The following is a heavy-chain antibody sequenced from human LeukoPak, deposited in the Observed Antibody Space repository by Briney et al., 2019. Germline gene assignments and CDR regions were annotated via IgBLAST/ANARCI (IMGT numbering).Heavy chain of an antibody. V-gene: IGHV1-69*01. D-gene: IGHD6-6*01. CDR1: GGTFSSYA. CDR3: ARGRSIAARGYYYYMDV. J-gene: IGHJ6*03. CDR2: IIPIFGTA. Sequence: GSSVKVSCKASGGTFSSYAISWVRQAPGQGLEWVGGIIPIFGTANYAQNFKGRVTITADESTSTPYMELSSLRAEDTAVYYCARGRSIAARGYYYYMDVWGKGTTVTVSS.